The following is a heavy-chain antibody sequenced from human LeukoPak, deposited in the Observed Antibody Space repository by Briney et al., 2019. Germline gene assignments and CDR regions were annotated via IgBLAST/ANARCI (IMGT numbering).Heavy chain of an antibody. V-gene: IGHV4-61*02. CDR3: ARDKGTAVAGTWFDP. Sequence: SQTLSITCTVSGGSISSGSYSWSWIRQPAGKGLEWIGRIYTSGSTNYNPSLKSRVTISVDTSKNQFSLKLSSVTAADTAVYYCARDKGTAVAGTWFDPWGQGTLVTVSS. CDR2: IYTSGST. D-gene: IGHD6-19*01. CDR1: GGSISSGSYS. J-gene: IGHJ5*02.